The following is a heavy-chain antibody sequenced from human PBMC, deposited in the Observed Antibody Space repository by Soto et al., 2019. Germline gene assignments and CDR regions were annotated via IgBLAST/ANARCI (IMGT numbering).Heavy chain of an antibody. CDR1: GYSFTSYW. J-gene: IGHJ6*02. D-gene: IGHD3-3*01. Sequence: GESLKISCKGSGYSFTSYWISWVRQMPGKGLEWMGRIDPSDSYTNYSPSFQGHVTISAGKSISTAYLQWSSLKASDTAMYYCAINGLLTYYDFWSGPIGHYGMDVWGQGTTVTVSS. CDR2: IDPSDSYT. CDR3: AINGLLTYYDFWSGPIGHYGMDV. V-gene: IGHV5-10-1*01.